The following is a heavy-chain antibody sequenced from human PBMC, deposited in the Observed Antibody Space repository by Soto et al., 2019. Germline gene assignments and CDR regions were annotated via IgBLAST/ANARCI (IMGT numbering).Heavy chain of an antibody. CDR1: GGTFSSYT. D-gene: IGHD4-17*01. Sequence: GASVKVSCKASGGTFSSYTISWVRQAPGQGLEWMGRIIPILGIANYAQKFQGRVTITADKSTSTAYMELSSLRSEDTAVYYCAREDDYGEADYWGQGTLVTVSS. J-gene: IGHJ4*02. CDR2: IIPILGIA. CDR3: AREDDYGEADY. V-gene: IGHV1-69*04.